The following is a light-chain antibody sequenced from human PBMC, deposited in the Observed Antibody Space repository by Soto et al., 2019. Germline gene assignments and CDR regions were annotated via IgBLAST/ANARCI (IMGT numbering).Light chain of an antibody. J-gene: IGKJ4*01. CDR2: AAS. Sequence: DIQMAQSPSSLSASIGDRVTIICRASQSISRYSNWYQQKPGKAPKLLIYAASSLQSGVPSRFSGSGSGTDFTLTISSLQSEDFATYYCQQSYSTPRTFGGGTTVDIK. V-gene: IGKV1-39*01. CDR1: QSISRY. CDR3: QQSYSTPRT.